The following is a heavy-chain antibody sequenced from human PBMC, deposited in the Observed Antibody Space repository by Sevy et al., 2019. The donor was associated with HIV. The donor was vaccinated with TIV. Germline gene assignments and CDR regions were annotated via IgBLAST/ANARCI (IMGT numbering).Heavy chain of an antibody. Sequence: ASVKVSCKASGYTFTSYGISWVRQAPGQGLEWMGWISAYNGNTNYAQKLQGRVTMTTDTSTSTAYMELRSLRSDDTAVYYCATGLRIPFSAEDFQHWGQGTLVTVSS. CDR2: ISAYNGNT. CDR3: ATGLRIPFSAEDFQH. J-gene: IGHJ1*01. CDR1: GYTFTSYG. D-gene: IGHD3-16*01. V-gene: IGHV1-18*01.